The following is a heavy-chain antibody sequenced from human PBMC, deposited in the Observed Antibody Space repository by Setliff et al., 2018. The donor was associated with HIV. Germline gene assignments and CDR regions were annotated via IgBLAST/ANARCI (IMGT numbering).Heavy chain of an antibody. D-gene: IGHD3-10*01. CDR1: GGSISSGGYY. V-gene: IGHV4-31*03. J-gene: IGHJ4*02. CDR3: ARQAPSGELYYFDY. Sequence: PSETLSLTCTVSGGSISSGGYYWNWIRQHPGKGLEWIGYIFYNENTQYDPSLKSRVSMSVDTSKNQFSLNLRTVTAADTAVYYCARQAPSGELYYFDYWGQGTLVTVSS. CDR2: IFYNENT.